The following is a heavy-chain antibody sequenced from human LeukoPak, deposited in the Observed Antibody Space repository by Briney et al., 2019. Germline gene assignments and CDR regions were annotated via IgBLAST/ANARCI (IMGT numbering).Heavy chain of an antibody. Sequence: WGTLRLSCAVSGCTISSYYRSWVRQPPGKGLEWVADIYYGGSTNYNPSLKSRVTISFDNSKNQLSLKLSAVTAADTAVYYCAGLGSDWQGYDYWGQGTLVTVSS. CDR3: AGLGSDWQGYDY. CDR2: IYYGGST. V-gene: IGHV4-59*01. J-gene: IGHJ4*02. CDR1: GCTISSYY. D-gene: IGHD6-19*01.